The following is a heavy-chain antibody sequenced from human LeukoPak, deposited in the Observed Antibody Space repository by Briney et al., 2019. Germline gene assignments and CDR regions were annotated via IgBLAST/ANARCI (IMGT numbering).Heavy chain of an antibody. Sequence: SETLSLTCTVSGGSISSGGYYWSWIRQPPGKGLEWIGYIYHSGSTYYNPSLKSRVTISVDRSKNQFSLKLSSVTAADTAVYYCARVHYDSSGYYYVRGSNWFDPWGQGTLVTVSS. V-gene: IGHV4-30-2*01. J-gene: IGHJ5*02. D-gene: IGHD3-22*01. CDR1: GGSISSGGYY. CDR2: IYHSGST. CDR3: ARVHYDSSGYYYVRGSNWFDP.